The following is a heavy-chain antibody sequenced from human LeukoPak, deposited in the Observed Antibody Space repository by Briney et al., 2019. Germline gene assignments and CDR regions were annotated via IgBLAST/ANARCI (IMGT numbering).Heavy chain of an antibody. D-gene: IGHD1-26*01. Sequence: GGSLRLSCAASGFTSDDYGMRWVRQAPGKGVEWVSGINWNGGSTGYANSVKCRFTISRDNVKNSLYLQMNSLRAEDTALYYCARDRSPDPGIVELEGAFDIWGQGTMVTVSS. CDR2: INWNGGST. CDR1: GFTSDDYG. J-gene: IGHJ3*02. CDR3: ARDRSPDPGIVELEGAFDI. V-gene: IGHV3-20*04.